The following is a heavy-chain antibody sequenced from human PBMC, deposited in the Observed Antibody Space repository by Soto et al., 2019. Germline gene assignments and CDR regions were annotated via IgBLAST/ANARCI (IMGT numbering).Heavy chain of an antibody. D-gene: IGHD6-19*01. CDR3: VKLAGEQWMFDY. CDR1: GFTFSSYA. V-gene: IGHV3-23*01. J-gene: IGHJ4*02. Sequence: EVQLLESGGGLVQPGGSLRLSCAASGFTFSSYAMSWVRQAPGKGLQWVSALSHTSNNIFYAESVRGRFAISRDNSKNTLSLQMNSLRAEDTAIYYCVKLAGEQWMFDYWGQGILVTVSS. CDR2: LSHTSNNI.